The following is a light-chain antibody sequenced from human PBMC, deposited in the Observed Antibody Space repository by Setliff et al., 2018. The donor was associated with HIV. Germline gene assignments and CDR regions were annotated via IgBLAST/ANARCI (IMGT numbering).Light chain of an antibody. J-gene: IGLJ1*01. CDR1: RSDVGGYNY. V-gene: IGLV2-14*03. CDR2: DVS. Sequence: QSVLPQAASVSGSPGQSITMSCTGTRSDVGGYNYVSWYQQHPGKAPKLMIYDVSNRPSGVSNRFSGSKSGNTASLTISGLQAEDEADYYCSSYTSTSTLCVFGTGTKVTVL. CDR3: SSYTSTSTLCV.